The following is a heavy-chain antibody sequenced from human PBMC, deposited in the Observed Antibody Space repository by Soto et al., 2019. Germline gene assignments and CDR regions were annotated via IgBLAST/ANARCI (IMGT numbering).Heavy chain of an antibody. CDR1: GGSISSGGYY. V-gene: IGHV4-31*03. J-gene: IGHJ4*02. Sequence: PSETLSLTCTVSGGSISSGGYYWSWIRQHPGKGLEWIGYIYYSGSTYYNPSLKSRVTISVDTSKNQFSLKLSSVTAEDTAVYYCAKDGAMVRGVIIPPGFDYWGQGTLVTVSS. D-gene: IGHD3-10*01. CDR3: AKDGAMVRGVIIPPGFDY. CDR2: IYYSGST.